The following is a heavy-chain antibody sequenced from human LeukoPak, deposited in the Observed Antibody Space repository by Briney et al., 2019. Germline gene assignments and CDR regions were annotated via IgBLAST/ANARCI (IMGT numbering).Heavy chain of an antibody. Sequence: GGSLRLSCAAAGFTVSSNYMSWVRQAPGKGLEWVSVIYSGGSTYYADSVKGRFTISRDNSKNTLYLQMNSLRAEDTAVYYCAREAVLGGFDPWGQGTLVTVSS. CDR1: GFTVSSNY. V-gene: IGHV3-53*01. D-gene: IGHD2-15*01. J-gene: IGHJ5*02. CDR2: IYSGGST. CDR3: AREAVLGGFDP.